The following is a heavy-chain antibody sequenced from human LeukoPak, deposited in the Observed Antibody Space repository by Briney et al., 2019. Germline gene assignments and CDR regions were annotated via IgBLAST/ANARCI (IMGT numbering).Heavy chain of an antibody. CDR2: ISWNSGKI. J-gene: IGHJ4*02. D-gene: IGHD3-10*01. Sequence: GRSLRLSCAASGFTFGDYAMHWVRQAPGKGLEWVSGISWNSGKIDYADSVKGRFTISRDNANNSLYLQMNCLRREDTAVYYCAKVRPPGSYYNLAIDYWGQGTLVTVSS. CDR3: AKVRPPGSYYNLAIDY. CDR1: GFTFGDYA. V-gene: IGHV3-9*01.